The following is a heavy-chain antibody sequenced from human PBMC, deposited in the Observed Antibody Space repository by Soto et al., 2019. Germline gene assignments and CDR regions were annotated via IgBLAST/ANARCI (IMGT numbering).Heavy chain of an antibody. J-gene: IGHJ4*02. Sequence: QVQLVQSGAEVKKPGASVKVSCKASGYIFTSYYMHWVRQPPGQGLEWMGIINPTGGSTSYAQKFQGRVTMTRDTSTSTVSMELSSLRSEDTALYYCARGTYSYDHWGQGTLVTVSS. CDR1: GYIFTSYY. CDR3: ARGTYSYDH. V-gene: IGHV1-46*01. CDR2: INPTGGST.